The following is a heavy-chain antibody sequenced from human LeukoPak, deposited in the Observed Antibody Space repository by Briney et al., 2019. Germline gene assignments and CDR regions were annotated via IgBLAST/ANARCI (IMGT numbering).Heavy chain of an antibody. Sequence: PGGSLRLSCAASGFTVSSNYMSWVRQAPGKGLEWVSVIYSGGSTYYADSVKGRFTISRDNSKNTLYLQMNSLRAEDTAVYYCARDPGYCSGGSCYHYYYYGMDVWGQGTTVTVSS. CDR3: ARDPGYCSGGSCYHYYYYGMDV. D-gene: IGHD2-15*01. CDR1: GFTVSSNY. J-gene: IGHJ6*02. CDR2: IYSGGST. V-gene: IGHV3-53*05.